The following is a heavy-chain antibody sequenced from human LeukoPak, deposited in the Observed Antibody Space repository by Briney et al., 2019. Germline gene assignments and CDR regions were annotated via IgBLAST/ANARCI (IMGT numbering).Heavy chain of an antibody. CDR2: IRYDGSNK. CDR1: GFTFSSYG. J-gene: IGHJ5*02. D-gene: IGHD6-13*01. V-gene: IGHV3-30*02. CDR3: AKDIAAGKPNWFDP. Sequence: GGSLRLSCAASGFTFSSYGMHWVRQAPGKGLEWVAFIRYDGSNKYYADSVKGRFTISRDNSKNTLYLQMNSLRAEDTAVYYCAKDIAAGKPNWFDPWGQGTLVTVSS.